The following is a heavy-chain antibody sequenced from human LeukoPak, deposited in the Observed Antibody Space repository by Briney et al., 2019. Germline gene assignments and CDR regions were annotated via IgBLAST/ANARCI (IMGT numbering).Heavy chain of an antibody. Sequence: SETLSLTCTVSGYSISSGYYWGWIRQPPGKGLEWIGSIYHSGSTYYNPSLKSRVTISVDTSKNQFSLKLSSVTAADTAVYYCARDTDRGMDVWGQGTTVTVSS. D-gene: IGHD4-11*01. J-gene: IGHJ6*02. CDR2: IYHSGST. V-gene: IGHV4-38-2*02. CDR1: GYSISSGYY. CDR3: ARDTDRGMDV.